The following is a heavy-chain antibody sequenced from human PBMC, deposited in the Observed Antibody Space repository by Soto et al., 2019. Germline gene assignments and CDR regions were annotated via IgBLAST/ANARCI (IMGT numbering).Heavy chain of an antibody. V-gene: IGHV4-34*01. CDR1: GGSFSVYY. D-gene: IGHD6-13*01. CDR3: ARAAMGGSSWPFDY. J-gene: IGHJ4*02. Sequence: PSETLSLTCAVYGGSFSVYYLSWIRQPPGKGLEWIGEINHSGSTNYNPSLKSRVTISVDKSKNQFSLKLSSLTAADTAVYYCARAAMGGSSWPFDYWGQGTLVTVSS. CDR2: INHSGST.